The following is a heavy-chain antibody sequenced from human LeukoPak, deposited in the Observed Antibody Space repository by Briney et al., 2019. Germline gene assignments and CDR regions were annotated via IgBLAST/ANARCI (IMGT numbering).Heavy chain of an antibody. CDR3: ARGSGSSWAAALDY. V-gene: IGHV3-30-3*01. D-gene: IGHD6-13*01. CDR2: ISYDGSNK. Sequence: PGKSLRLSCAASGFTFSSYAMHWVRQAPGKGLEWVAVISYDGSNKYYADSVKGRFTISRDNSKNTLYLQMNSLRAEDTAVYYCARGSGSSWAAALDYWGQGTLVTVSS. CDR1: GFTFSSYA. J-gene: IGHJ4*02.